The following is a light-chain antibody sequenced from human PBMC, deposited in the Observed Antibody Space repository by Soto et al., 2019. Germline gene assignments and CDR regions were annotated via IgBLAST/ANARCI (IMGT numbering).Light chain of an antibody. J-gene: IGLJ2*01. CDR2: RNN. CDR3: AAWDDSRKSVV. Sequence: QSVLTQPPSASGTPGQRVAISCSGSSPNIGSNFAYWYQHFPGTAPKLLILRNNQRPSGVPDRFSASKSGTSASLSISGLRPEDEADYYCAAWDDSRKSVVFGGGTKLTVL. V-gene: IGLV1-47*01. CDR1: SPNIGSNF.